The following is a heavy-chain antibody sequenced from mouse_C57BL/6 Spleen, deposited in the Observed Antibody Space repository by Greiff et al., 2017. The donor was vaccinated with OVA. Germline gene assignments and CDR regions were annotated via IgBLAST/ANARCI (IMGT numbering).Heavy chain of an antibody. CDR1: GFTFSDYY. CDR2: INYDGSST. Sequence: LKESEGGLVQPGSSMKLSCTASGFTFSDYYMAWVRQVPEKGLEWVANINYDGSSTYYLDSLKSRFIISRDNAKNILYLQMSSLKSEDTATYYCARDNGYYFDYWGQGTTLTVSS. CDR3: ARDNGYYFDY. J-gene: IGHJ2*01. V-gene: IGHV5-16*01. D-gene: IGHD2-2*01.